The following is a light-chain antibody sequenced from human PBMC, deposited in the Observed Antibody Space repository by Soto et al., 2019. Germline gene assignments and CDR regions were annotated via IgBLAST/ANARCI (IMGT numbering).Light chain of an antibody. V-gene: IGLV2-14*03. CDR3: GSYTTSSNYV. Sequence: LTQPASVSGSPGQSITISCTGTISNVGSYNYVSWYQQYPGKAPKLMIYDVSTRPSGVSDRFSGSKSGITASLTISWLRAEDEADYYCGSYTTSSNYVFGTGTKVTVL. J-gene: IGLJ1*01. CDR1: ISNVGSYNY. CDR2: DVS.